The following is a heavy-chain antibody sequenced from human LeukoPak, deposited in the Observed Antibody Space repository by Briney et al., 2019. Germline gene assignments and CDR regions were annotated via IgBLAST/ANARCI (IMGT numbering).Heavy chain of an antibody. CDR2: IYSGGST. Sequence: GGSLRLSCAASGFTVSTNYMTWVRQAPGKGLEWVSVIYSGGSTYYADPVRGRFTISRDNSKNTLYLQMNSLRAEDTAVYYCAKDIRNYYDSSGYFDYWGQGTLVTVSS. D-gene: IGHD3-22*01. CDR1: GFTVSTNY. V-gene: IGHV3-53*05. J-gene: IGHJ4*02. CDR3: AKDIRNYYDSSGYFDY.